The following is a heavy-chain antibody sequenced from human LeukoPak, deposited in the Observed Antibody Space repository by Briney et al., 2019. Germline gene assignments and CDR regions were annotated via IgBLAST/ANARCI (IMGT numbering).Heavy chain of an antibody. CDR3: AKDRGGYYYDSSGYYNY. Sequence: GRSLRLSCAASGFTFSSYGVHWVRQAPGKGLEWVAVISYDGSNKYYADSVKGRFTISRDNSKNTLYLQMNSLRAEDTAVYYCAKDRGGYYYDSSGYYNYWGQGTLVTVSS. D-gene: IGHD3-22*01. CDR1: GFTFSSYG. J-gene: IGHJ4*02. CDR2: ISYDGSNK. V-gene: IGHV3-30*18.